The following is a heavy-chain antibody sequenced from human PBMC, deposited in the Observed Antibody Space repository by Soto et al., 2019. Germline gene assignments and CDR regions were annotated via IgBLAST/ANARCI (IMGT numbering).Heavy chain of an antibody. CDR2: ISYDGSNK. J-gene: IGHJ4*02. V-gene: IGHV3-30-3*01. Sequence: GGSLRLSCAASGFTFSSYAMHWVRQAPGKGLEWVAVISYDGSNKYYADSVKGRFTISRDNSKNTLYLQMNSLRAEDTAVYYCARGPRGRIAAAGTDWGQGTLVTVSS. CDR1: GFTFSSYA. CDR3: ARGPRGRIAAAGTD. D-gene: IGHD6-13*01.